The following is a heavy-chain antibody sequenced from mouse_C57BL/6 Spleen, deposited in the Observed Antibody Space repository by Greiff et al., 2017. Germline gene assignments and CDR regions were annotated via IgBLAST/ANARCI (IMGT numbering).Heavy chain of an antibody. CDR1: GFTFTAYY. V-gene: IGHV7-3*01. J-gene: IGHJ2*01. Sequence: EVQRVESGGGLVQPGGSLSLSCAASGFTFTAYYMSWVRQPPGKALEWLGFIRNKANGYTTEYSASVKGRFTISRVNSQSILYLQMNALRAEDSATYYCARYTLNWDIDYWGQGTTLTVSS. CDR3: ARYTLNWDIDY. D-gene: IGHD4-1*02. CDR2: IRNKANGYTT.